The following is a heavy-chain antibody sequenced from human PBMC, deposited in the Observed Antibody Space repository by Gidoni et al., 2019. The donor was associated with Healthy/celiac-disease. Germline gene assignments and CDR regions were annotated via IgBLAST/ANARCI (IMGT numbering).Heavy chain of an antibody. V-gene: IGHV5-51*03. CDR3: ASRGPRITMVRGAIGDAFDI. J-gene: IGHJ3*02. Sequence: EVQLVQSGAEVKTPGESLKISCTGSGYSFTSYWTGWVRQMPGNGLEWMGIIYPGDSDTRYSPSFQGQVTISADKSISTAYLQWSSLKASDTAMYYCASRGPRITMVRGAIGDAFDIWGQGTMVTVSS. CDR2: IYPGDSDT. D-gene: IGHD3-10*01. CDR1: GYSFTSYW.